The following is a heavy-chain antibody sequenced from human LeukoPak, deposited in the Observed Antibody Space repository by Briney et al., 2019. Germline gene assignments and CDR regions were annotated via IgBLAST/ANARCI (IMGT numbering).Heavy chain of an antibody. D-gene: IGHD1-26*01. J-gene: IGHJ4*02. CDR3: ARVGSGSYYAFDY. V-gene: IGHV1-2*02. CDR2: INPNSGST. Sequence: GASVKVSCKASGYTFTGYYMHWVRQAPGQGLEWMGWINPNSGSTNYAQKFQGRVTMTRDTSISTAYMELSRLRSDDTAVYYCARVGSGSYYAFDYWGQGTLVTVSS. CDR1: GYTFTGYY.